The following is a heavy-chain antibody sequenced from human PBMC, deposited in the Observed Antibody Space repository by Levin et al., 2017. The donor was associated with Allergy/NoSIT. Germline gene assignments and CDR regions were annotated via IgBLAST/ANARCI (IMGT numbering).Heavy chain of an antibody. J-gene: IGHJ2*01. CDR2: IWYDGSNK. CDR3: ARGPGSGWSWYFDL. Sequence: GGSLRLSCAASGFTFSSYGMHWVRQAPGKGLEWVAVIWYDGSNKYYADSVKGRFTISRDNSKNTLYLQMNSLRAEDTAVYYCARGPGSGWSWYFDLWGRGTLVTVSS. V-gene: IGHV3-33*01. CDR1: GFTFSSYG. D-gene: IGHD6-19*01.